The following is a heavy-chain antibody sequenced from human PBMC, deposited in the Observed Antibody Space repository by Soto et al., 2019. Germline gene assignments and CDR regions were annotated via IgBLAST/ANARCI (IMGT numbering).Heavy chain of an antibody. D-gene: IGHD2-2*01. CDR2: LSAYNGNT. CDR1: GYMFTTYG. CDR3: ARERCISTSCSKGPFYYYGLDG. J-gene: IGHJ6*02. V-gene: IGHV1-18*01. Sequence: QVQLVQSGAEVQKPGASVMVSCKASGYMFTTYGISWVRQAPGHWLERMGWLSAYNGNTKYAKKLKGRVTMTTDTSTSSAYMELRSLRSDDTAVYYCARERCISTSCSKGPFYYYGLDGWGQGTTVTVSS.